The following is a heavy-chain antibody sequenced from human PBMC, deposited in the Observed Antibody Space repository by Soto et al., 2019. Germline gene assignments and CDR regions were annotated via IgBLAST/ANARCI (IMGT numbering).Heavy chain of an antibody. V-gene: IGHV4-59*01. CDR3: ARGYQGIGGSCYYYYYMDV. CDR2: IYYSGST. D-gene: IGHD2-15*01. J-gene: IGHJ6*03. CDR1: GGSISSYY. Sequence: SETLSLTCTVSGGSISSYYWSWIRQPPGKGLEWIGYIYYSGSTNYNPSLKSRVTISVDTSKNQFSLKLSSVTAADTAVYYCARGYQGIGGSCYYYYYMDVWGKGTTVTVSS.